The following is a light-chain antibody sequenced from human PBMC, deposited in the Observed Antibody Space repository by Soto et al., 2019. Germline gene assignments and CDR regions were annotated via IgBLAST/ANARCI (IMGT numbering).Light chain of an antibody. Sequence: QSVLTQPASVSGSPGQSITISCTGSSSDVGDYNYVSWYQQHPGKAPKLMIYEVSNRPSGVSNRFSGSKSGNTASLTISGLQAEDEADYYCSSYTSSSVSYVFGTGTKVTVL. J-gene: IGLJ1*01. CDR3: SSYTSSSVSYV. CDR1: SSDVGDYNY. CDR2: EVS. V-gene: IGLV2-14*01.